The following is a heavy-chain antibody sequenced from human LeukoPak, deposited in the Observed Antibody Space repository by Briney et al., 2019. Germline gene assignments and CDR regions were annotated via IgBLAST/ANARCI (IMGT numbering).Heavy chain of an antibody. V-gene: IGHV3-66*01. J-gene: IGHJ6*02. D-gene: IGHD3-3*01. CDR3: ARFFPYYGMDV. CDR1: GFTVSSNY. CDR2: IHSGGST. Sequence: GGSLRLSCAASGFTVSSNYMSWVRQAPGKGLEWVSVIHSGGSTYYADSVKGRFTISRDNSKNTLYLQMNSLRAEDTAVYYCARFFPYYGMDVWGQGTTVTVSS.